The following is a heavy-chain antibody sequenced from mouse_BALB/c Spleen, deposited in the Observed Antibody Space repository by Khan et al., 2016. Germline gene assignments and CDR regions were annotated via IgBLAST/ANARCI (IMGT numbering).Heavy chain of an antibody. CDR3: ARGDYGSSSWFAY. CDR2: ISYSGST. CDR1: GYSITSDYA. V-gene: IGHV3-2*02. J-gene: IGHJ3*01. D-gene: IGHD1-1*01. Sequence: EVQLQESGPGLVKPSQSLSLTCTVTGYSITSDYAWNWIRQFPGNKLEWMGYISYSGSTSYNPSLKRRISNTRDTSKNQFFLQLKSVTTEDTATYYCARGDYGSSSWFAYWGQGTLVTVSA.